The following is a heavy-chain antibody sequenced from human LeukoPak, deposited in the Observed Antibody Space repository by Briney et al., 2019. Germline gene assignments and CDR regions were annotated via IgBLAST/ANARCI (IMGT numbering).Heavy chain of an antibody. Sequence: TGGSLRLSCVASGFTFSSYGMHWVRQTPGKGLEWVAFIRYDGSNKYYADSVKGRFTISRDNSKNTLYLQMNSLRAEDTAVYYCAEDARVYCTSTSCHRFDYWGQGTLVTVSS. CDR3: AEDARVYCTSTSCHRFDY. D-gene: IGHD2-2*01. CDR1: GFTFSSYG. V-gene: IGHV3-30*02. J-gene: IGHJ4*02. CDR2: IRYDGSNK.